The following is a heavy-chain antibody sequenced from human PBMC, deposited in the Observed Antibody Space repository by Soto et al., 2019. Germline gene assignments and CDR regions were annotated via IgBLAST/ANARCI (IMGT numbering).Heavy chain of an antibody. CDR3: ARGLEGVVPAAMYLYFDY. CDR2: IYYSGST. CDR1: GGSISSYY. Sequence: SETLSLTCTVSGGSISSYYWSWIRQPPGKGLEWIGYIYYSGSTNYNPSVKSRVTISVDTSKYQFSLKLSSVTAADTAVYYCARGLEGVVPAAMYLYFDYWGQGTLVTVSS. J-gene: IGHJ4*02. D-gene: IGHD2-2*01. V-gene: IGHV4-59*01.